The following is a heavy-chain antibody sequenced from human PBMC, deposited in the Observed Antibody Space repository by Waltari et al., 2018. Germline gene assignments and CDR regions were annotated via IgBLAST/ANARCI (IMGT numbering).Heavy chain of an antibody. D-gene: IGHD4-17*01. CDR2: ISGSGGST. Sequence: EVQLLESGGGLVQPGGSLRLSCAASGLTFSSYAMSWVRQAPGKGLEWVSAISGSGGSTYYADSVKGRFTISRDNSKNTLYLQMNSLRAEDTAVYYCAKGMTTVTHAYYYYGMDVWGQGTTVTVSS. V-gene: IGHV3-23*01. CDR1: GLTFSSYA. J-gene: IGHJ6*02. CDR3: AKGMTTVTHAYYYYGMDV.